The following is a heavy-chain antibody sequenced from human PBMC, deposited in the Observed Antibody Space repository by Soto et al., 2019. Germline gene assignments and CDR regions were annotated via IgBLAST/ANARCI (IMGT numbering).Heavy chain of an antibody. CDR1: GYTFTNFG. CDR3: ARVIPGVEAWFDP. V-gene: IGHV1-18*01. CDR2: ISXYXXXX. J-gene: IGHJ5*02. Sequence: ASVKVSCKASGYTFTNFGVTWVRRAPGQGLXGMGXISXYXXXXXYXXXFQGRVTMTIDTSTSTAYMALRSLTSDDTAVYYCARVIPGVEAWFDPWGQGTLVTVS. D-gene: IGHD2-2*01.